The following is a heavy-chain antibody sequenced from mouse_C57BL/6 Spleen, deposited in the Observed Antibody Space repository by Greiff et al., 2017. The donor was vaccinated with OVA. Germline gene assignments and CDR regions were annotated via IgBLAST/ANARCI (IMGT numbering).Heavy chain of an antibody. Sequence: DVMLVESGGDLVKPGGSLKLSCAASGFTFSSYGMSWVRQTPDKRLEWVATISSGGSYTYYPDSVKGRFTISRDNAKNTLYLQMSSLKSEDTAMYYCARHEGSAWFAYWGQGTLVTVSA. J-gene: IGHJ3*01. CDR3: ARHEGSAWFAY. V-gene: IGHV5-6*02. CDR1: GFTFSSYG. CDR2: ISSGGSYT.